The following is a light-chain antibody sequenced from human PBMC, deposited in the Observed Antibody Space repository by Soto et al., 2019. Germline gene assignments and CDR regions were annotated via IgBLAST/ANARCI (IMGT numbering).Light chain of an antibody. CDR3: QQRSNWPLIT. Sequence: EIVVTQSPATLSLSPGERATLSCRASQSVSSYLAWYQQKPGQAPRLLIYDASNRATGIPARFSGSGSGTDFTLTVRSLEPEDFAVYYCQQRSNWPLITFGQGTRREI. V-gene: IGKV3-11*01. CDR2: DAS. CDR1: QSVSSY. J-gene: IGKJ5*01.